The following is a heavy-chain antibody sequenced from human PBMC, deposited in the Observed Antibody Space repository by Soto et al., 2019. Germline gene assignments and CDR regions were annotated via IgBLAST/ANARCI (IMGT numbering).Heavy chain of an antibody. CDR1: GGTFSSYS. J-gene: IGHJ4*02. V-gene: IGHV1-69*01. CDR3: AKDGGRLSGGIDY. CDR2: IIPIFGTA. Sequence: QEQLVQSGAEVKKTGSSVKVSCKASGGTFSSYSINWVRQAPGQGLEWMGEIIPIFGTANYAKKFQGRVTITADESTSTAYMELSSLSTDDTVEYYCAKDGGRLSGGIDYRDQGTLGTVS. D-gene: IGHD1-26*01.